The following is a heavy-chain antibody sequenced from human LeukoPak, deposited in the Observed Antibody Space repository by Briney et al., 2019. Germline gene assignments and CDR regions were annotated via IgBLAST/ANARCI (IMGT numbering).Heavy chain of an antibody. D-gene: IGHD3-10*01. CDR1: VGSISSSSYY. V-gene: IGHV4-61*02. CDR2: IYTSGST. Sequence: SETLSLTCTVSVGSISSSSYYWGWIRQPPGKGLEWIGRIYTSGSTNYNPSLKSRVTISVDTSKNQFSLKLSSVTAADTAVYYCGRAELLPYYFDYWGQGTLVTVSS. CDR3: GRAELLPYYFDY. J-gene: IGHJ4*02.